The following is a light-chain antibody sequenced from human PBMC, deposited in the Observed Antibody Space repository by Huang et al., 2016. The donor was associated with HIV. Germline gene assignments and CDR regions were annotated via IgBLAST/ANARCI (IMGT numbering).Light chain of an antibody. CDR3: QQTYFIPLT. V-gene: IGKV1-39*01. CDR2: SIN. CDR1: QNIGTS. Sequence: DVQMTQSPSTLSASVRDRVTITCRSSQNIGTSLNWYQQKPGKTPKLLIYSINKLDSGVPSRFSGSGSGTDFTLTITGLQPEDFATYFCQQTYFIPLTFGPGTRVDI. J-gene: IGKJ3*01.